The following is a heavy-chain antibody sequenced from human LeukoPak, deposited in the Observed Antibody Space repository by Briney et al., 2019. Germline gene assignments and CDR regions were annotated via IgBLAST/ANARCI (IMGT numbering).Heavy chain of an antibody. CDR1: GGSFSGYY. V-gene: IGHV4-34*01. D-gene: IGHD1-1*01. Sequence: SETLSLTCAVYGGSFSGYYWSWIRQPPGKGLEWIGEINHSGSTNYNPSLKSRVTISADTSKNQFSLKLSSVTAADTAVYYCARGQRTTMVYYYYYMDVWGKGTTATVSS. CDR2: INHSGST. CDR3: ARGQRTTMVYYYYYMDV. J-gene: IGHJ6*03.